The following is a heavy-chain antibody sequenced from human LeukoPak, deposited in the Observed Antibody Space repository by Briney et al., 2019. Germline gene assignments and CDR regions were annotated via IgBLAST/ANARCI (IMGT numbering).Heavy chain of an antibody. CDR3: ARDKILHHYYDSSGPDAFDI. V-gene: IGHV4-59*01. CDR2: IYYSGST. D-gene: IGHD3-22*01. J-gene: IGHJ3*02. Sequence: SETLSLTCTVSGGSISSYYWSWIRQPPGKGLEWIGYIYYSGSTNYNPSLKSRVTISVDTSKHQFSLKLSSVTAADTAVYCCARDKILHHYYDSSGPDAFDIWGQGTMVTVSS. CDR1: GGSISSYY.